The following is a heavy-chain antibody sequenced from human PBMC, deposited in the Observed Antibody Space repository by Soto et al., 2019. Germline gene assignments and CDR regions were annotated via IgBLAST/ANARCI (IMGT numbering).Heavy chain of an antibody. V-gene: IGHV3-13*04. D-gene: IGHD1-26*01. J-gene: IGHJ3*02. Sequence: EVQLVESGGGLVQPGGSLRLSCAASGFTFSSYDMHWVRQATGKGLEWVSAIGTAGDTYYPGSVKGRFTISRENAKNSLYLQMNSLRAGDTAVYYCARGLVGANDVRLDAFDIWGQGTMVTVSS. CDR3: ARGLVGANDVRLDAFDI. CDR1: GFTFSSYD. CDR2: IGTAGDT.